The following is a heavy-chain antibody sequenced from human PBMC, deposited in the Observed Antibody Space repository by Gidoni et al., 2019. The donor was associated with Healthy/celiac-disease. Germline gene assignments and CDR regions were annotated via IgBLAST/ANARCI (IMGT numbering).Heavy chain of an antibody. CDR3: ARGRDDSSGYYQD. J-gene: IGHJ4*02. Sequence: QVQLQESGPGLVKPSQTLSLTCTFSGGSISSGGYYWSWIRQHPGKGLEWIGYIYYSGSTYYNPSLKSRVTISVDTSKNQFSLKLSSVTAADTAVYYCARGRDDSSGYYQDWGQGTLVTVSS. V-gene: IGHV4-31*03. D-gene: IGHD3-22*01. CDR2: IYYSGST. CDR1: GGSISSGGYY.